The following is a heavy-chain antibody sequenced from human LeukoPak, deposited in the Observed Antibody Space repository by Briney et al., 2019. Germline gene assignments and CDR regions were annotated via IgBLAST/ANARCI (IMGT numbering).Heavy chain of an antibody. D-gene: IGHD6-13*01. CDR1: GGTSSSYA. J-gene: IGHJ4*02. Sequence: GASVKVSCKASGGTSSSYAISWVRQAPGQGLEWMGGIIPIFGTANDAQKFQGRVTITADESTSTAYMELSSLRSEDTAVYYCAREKGGAAGTIYFDYWGQGTLVTVSS. CDR2: IIPIFGTA. V-gene: IGHV1-69*13. CDR3: AREKGGAAGTIYFDY.